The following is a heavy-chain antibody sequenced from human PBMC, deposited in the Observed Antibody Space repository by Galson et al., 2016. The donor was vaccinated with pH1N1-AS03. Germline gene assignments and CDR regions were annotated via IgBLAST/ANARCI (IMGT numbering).Heavy chain of an antibody. CDR3: AREPWGSTQGEY. V-gene: IGHV3-74*01. J-gene: IGHJ4*02. Sequence: SLRLSCAASGFTFSMSYIHWVRQAPGKGLEWVSRISNDGRDVRYADFVKGRFAVSRDNAKNTVFLQMNSLRVADTAVYYCAREPWGSTQGEYWGQGTLVTVSS. CDR1: GFTFSMSY. CDR2: ISNDGRDV. D-gene: IGHD3-16*01.